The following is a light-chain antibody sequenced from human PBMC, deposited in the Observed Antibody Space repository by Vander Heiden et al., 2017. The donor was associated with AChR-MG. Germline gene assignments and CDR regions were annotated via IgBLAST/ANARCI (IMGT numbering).Light chain of an antibody. CDR2: WAS. CDR1: QSVLHSSNNKNY. J-gene: IGKJ5*01. CDR3: QQYDNTPLT. V-gene: IGKV4-1*01. Sequence: DIVMTQSPDSLAVSLGETATINCKSSQSVLHSSNNKNYLAWYQQKPGQPPKLLFYWASTRESGVPDRFSGSGSGTDFTLTISGLQAEDVAVYYCQQYDNTPLTFGQGTRLEIK.